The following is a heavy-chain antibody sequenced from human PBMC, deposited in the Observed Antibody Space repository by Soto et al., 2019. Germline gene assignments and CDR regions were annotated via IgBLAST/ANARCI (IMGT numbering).Heavy chain of an antibody. V-gene: IGHV3-21*01. CDR2: ISSSSTYI. CDR3: ARGWLRDRGMH. J-gene: IGHJ4*02. Sequence: EVQLVESGGDLVKPGGSLSLSCAASGFTFSSYNMNWVRQAPGKGLEWLSSISSSSTYIYYAHSVKGRFTISRDNARNSLYLQMNSLMAGDTAVYYCARGWLRDRGMHWGQGTRVTVSS. CDR1: GFTFSSYN. D-gene: IGHD5-12*01.